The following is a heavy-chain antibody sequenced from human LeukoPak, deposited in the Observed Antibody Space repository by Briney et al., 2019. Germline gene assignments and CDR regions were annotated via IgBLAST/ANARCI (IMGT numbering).Heavy chain of an antibody. J-gene: IGHJ4*02. D-gene: IGHD6-6*01. Sequence: GGSLRLSCAASAFTFSSYEMSWVRQAPGKGLEWVSYISSSGSEIYYADSVKGRFTISRDNAKNSLYLQMNSLRAEDTALYYCASYSTSSRAGFDYWGQGTLVTVSS. CDR1: AFTFSSYE. V-gene: IGHV3-48*03. CDR3: ASYSTSSRAGFDY. CDR2: ISSSGSEI.